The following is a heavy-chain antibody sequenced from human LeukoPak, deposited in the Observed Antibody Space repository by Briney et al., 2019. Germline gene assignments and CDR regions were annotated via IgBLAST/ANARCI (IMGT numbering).Heavy chain of an antibody. J-gene: IGHJ4*02. D-gene: IGHD4-23*01. CDR2: IGGDSRT. CDR3: AKDILRWSFDY. CDR1: GFTCSSNA. Sequence: GGSLRLSCAASGFTCSSNAMSWVRQAPGKGLEWVSGIGGDSRTHYADSVEGRFTISRDTSKNMLYLQMNNLRAEDTAVYYCAKDILRWSFDYRGQGTLVTVSS. V-gene: IGHV3-23*01.